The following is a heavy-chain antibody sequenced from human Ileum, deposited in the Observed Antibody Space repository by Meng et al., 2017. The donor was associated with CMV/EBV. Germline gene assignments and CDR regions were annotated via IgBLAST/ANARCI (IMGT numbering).Heavy chain of an antibody. J-gene: IGHJ4*02. D-gene: IGHD5-12*01. CDR1: GYTFTGYY. Sequence: ASVKVSCKASGYTFTGYYMHWVRQAPGQGLEWMGWINPNSGGANYAQKFQGRVTLTRDTSIRAAYMELGSLTSDDTAMYFCARRGGYAYSLFDYWGQGSMVTVSS. V-gene: IGHV1-2*02. CDR3: ARRGGYAYSLFDY. CDR2: INPNSGGA.